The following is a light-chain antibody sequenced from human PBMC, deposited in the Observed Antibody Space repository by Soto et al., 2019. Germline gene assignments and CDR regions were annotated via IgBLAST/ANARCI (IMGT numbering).Light chain of an antibody. V-gene: IGKV4-1*01. J-gene: IGKJ3*01. CDR2: WAS. Sequence: DIVMTQSPDSLAVSLGERATINCKSSQSVLYSSNNKNYLAWYQQKPGQPPKQLIYWASTRESGVPDRFSGSGSGTDFTLTISSLQAEDVAVYYCQQYYSTLGTFGPGTKVDIK. CDR1: QSVLYSSNNKNY. CDR3: QQYYSTLGT.